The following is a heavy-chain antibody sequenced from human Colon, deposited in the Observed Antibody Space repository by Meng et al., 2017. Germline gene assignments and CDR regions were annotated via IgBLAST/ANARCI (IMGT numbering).Heavy chain of an antibody. D-gene: IGHD6-19*01. J-gene: IGHJ5*02. CDR2: INHSGST. Sequence: GQLQQGGGGLLKPSETLSLTCAVYGGSFSGYYWSWIRQPPGKGLEWIGEINHSGSTNYNPSLKSRVTISVDTSKNQFSLKLSSVTAADTAVYYCARERLSSGWYGGRWFDPWGQGTLVTVSS. V-gene: IGHV4-34*01. CDR1: GGSFSGYY. CDR3: ARERLSSGWYGGRWFDP.